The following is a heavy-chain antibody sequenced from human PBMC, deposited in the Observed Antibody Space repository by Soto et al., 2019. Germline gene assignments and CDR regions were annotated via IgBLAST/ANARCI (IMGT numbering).Heavy chain of an antibody. V-gene: IGHV3-23*01. D-gene: IGHD5-12*01. CDR3: AKDVDTQDIVATSFDY. J-gene: IGHJ4*02. CDR2: ISGSGGST. CDR1: GFTFSSYA. Sequence: EVQLLESGGGLVQPGGSLRLSCAASGFTFSSYAMSWVRQAPGKGLEWVSAISGSGGSTYYADSVKGRFTISRDNSKNTLYLQMNSLRAEETAVYYCAKDVDTQDIVATSFDYWGQGTLVTVSS.